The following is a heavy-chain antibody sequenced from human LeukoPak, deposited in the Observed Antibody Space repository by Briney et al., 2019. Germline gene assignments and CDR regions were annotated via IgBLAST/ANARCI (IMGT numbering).Heavy chain of an antibody. CDR2: IYYSGST. CDR3: ARHADSSGYLDAFDI. J-gene: IGHJ3*02. CDR1: GFTFSSYSMN. D-gene: IGHD3-22*01. V-gene: IGHV4-39*01. Sequence: PGGSLRLSCAASGFTFSSYSMNWVRQAPGKGLEWIGSIYYSGSTNYNPSLESRVTISVDTSKNQFSLKLSSVTAADTAVYYCARHADSSGYLDAFDIWGQGTMVTVSS.